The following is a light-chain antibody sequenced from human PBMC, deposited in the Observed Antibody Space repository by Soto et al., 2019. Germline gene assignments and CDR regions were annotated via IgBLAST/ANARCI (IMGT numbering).Light chain of an antibody. CDR1: QSVNSNS. CDR2: AAS. Sequence: EIVLTQSPGTLSLSPGERATLSCRASQSVNSNSLAWYRQKPGQAPRLLIYAASSRVSGIRDRYSGSGSGTDFTLTISRLEPEDSAVFYCQQYGASPLTFSQGTRVEIK. J-gene: IGKJ1*01. CDR3: QQYGASPLT. V-gene: IGKV3-20*01.